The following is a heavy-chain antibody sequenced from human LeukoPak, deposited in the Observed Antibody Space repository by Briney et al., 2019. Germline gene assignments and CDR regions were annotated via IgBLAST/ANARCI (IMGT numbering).Heavy chain of an antibody. D-gene: IGHD6-19*01. V-gene: IGHV3-64D*06. J-gene: IGHJ1*01. CDR2: ISSNGGST. CDR3: VSSGWSVIGYFQH. CDR1: GFTFRNYA. Sequence: GGSLSLSCSASGFTFRNYAMHWVRQAPGKGLEYVSAISSNGGSTYYADSVKGRFTISRDNSKNTLYLQMSSLRAEDTAVYYCVSSGWSVIGYFQHWGQGTLVTVSS.